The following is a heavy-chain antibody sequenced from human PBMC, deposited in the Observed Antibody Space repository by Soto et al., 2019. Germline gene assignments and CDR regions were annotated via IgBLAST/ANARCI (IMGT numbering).Heavy chain of an antibody. CDR3: ARHVHKYGMDV. CDR1: GGAIRSSPYY. V-gene: IGHV4-39*01. CDR2: MYYSGRT. J-gene: IGHJ6*02. Sequence: XTLSLPGTVSGGAIRSSPYYWAWIRQPPGKGLEWIGLMYYSGRTYYNPSLKSRVTISVDTSKTQFSLKLTSVTAADTAVYYCARHVHKYGMDVWGQGTTGTVSS. D-gene: IGHD1-1*01.